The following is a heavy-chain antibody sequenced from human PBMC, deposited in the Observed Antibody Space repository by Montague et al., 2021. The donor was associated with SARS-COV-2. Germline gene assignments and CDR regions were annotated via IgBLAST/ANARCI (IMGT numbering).Heavy chain of an antibody. CDR2: VYSSGNT. CDR1: GDSISRYY. D-gene: IGHD3-10*01. Sequence: SETLSLTCSASGDSISRYYRSWVRQSAGKGLEWIGRVYSSGNTDSNPSLKSRVIMSRDTSTNQVSLKVTSVTAADTAVYYCAREQWFNQYYYGMDVWGQGTTVAVSS. CDR3: AREQWFNQYYYGMDV. V-gene: IGHV4-4*07. J-gene: IGHJ6*02.